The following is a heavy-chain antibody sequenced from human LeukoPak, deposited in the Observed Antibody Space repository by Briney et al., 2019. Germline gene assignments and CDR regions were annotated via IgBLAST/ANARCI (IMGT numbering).Heavy chain of an antibody. CDR2: ISSSGSTI. Sequence: GGSLRLSCAASGFTVSNNYMSWVRQAPGKGLEWVSYISSSGSTIYYADSVKGRFTISRDNAENSLYLQMNSLRVEDTAVYYCARDRGWRLLDYWGQGTLVTVSS. J-gene: IGHJ4*02. V-gene: IGHV3-11*04. CDR1: GFTVSNNY. D-gene: IGHD6-25*01. CDR3: ARDRGWRLLDY.